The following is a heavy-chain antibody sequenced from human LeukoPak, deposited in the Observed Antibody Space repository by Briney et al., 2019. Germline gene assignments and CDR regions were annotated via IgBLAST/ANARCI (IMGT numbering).Heavy chain of an antibody. CDR1: GGPFINNY. D-gene: IGHD2-21*02. V-gene: IGHV4-59*01. J-gene: IGHJ4*02. CDR3: ARETPRGDDRLDY. CDR2: VYDSGST. Sequence: SETLSLTCTVSGGPFINNYWSWIRQSPGKGLEWIGYVYDSGSTNYNPSLKSRVTISVDTSKNQFSLKLSSVTAADTAVYYCARETPRGDDRLDYWGQGTLVTVSS.